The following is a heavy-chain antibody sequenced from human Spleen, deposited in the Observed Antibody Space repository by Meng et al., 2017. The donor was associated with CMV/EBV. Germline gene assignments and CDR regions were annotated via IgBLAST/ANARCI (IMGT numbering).Heavy chain of an antibody. V-gene: IGHV5-51*01. CDR2: IFPDDSDT. D-gene: IGHD2-2*01. Sequence: GGSLRLSCKGSGYSFTTYWIGWVRQLPGKGLEWMGVIFPDDSDTRYSPSFQGQVTISVDKSITTAYLQWSSLRASDTAMYYCARGGVLVPAAVWFDPWGQGTLVTVSS. CDR3: ARGGVLVPAAVWFDP. CDR1: GYSFTTYW. J-gene: IGHJ5*02.